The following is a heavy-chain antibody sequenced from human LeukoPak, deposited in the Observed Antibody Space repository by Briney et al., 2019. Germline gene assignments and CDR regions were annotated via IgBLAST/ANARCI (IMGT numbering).Heavy chain of an antibody. CDR3: ARDTYYDYVWGSYRPDAFDI. D-gene: IGHD3-16*02. Sequence: GGSLRLSCAASGFTFSSYGMSWVRQAPGKGLEWVANIKQDGSEKYYVDSVKGRFTISRDNAKNSLYLQMNSLRAEDTAVYYCARDTYYDYVWGSYRPDAFDIWGQGTMVTVSS. CDR2: IKQDGSEK. V-gene: IGHV3-7*01. J-gene: IGHJ3*02. CDR1: GFTFSSYG.